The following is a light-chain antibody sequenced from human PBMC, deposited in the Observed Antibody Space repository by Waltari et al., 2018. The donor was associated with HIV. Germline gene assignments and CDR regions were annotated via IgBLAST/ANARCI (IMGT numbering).Light chain of an antibody. CDR2: AAS. Sequence: IELTQSPSSLSASVGDTVTITCRASHNIRNYLNWYQQTPGKAPGLLVYAASTLHGGVPSRFRGGGSGTDFTLTISGLQPEDFAVYYCQQTYTTPLTFGGGTKVDIK. CDR3: QQTYTTPLT. V-gene: IGKV1-39*01. J-gene: IGKJ4*01. CDR1: HNIRNY.